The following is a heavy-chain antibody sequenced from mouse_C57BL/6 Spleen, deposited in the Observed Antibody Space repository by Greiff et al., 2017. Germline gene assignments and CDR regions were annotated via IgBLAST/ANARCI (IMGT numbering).Heavy chain of an antibody. J-gene: IGHJ3*01. CDR3: TSEVAY. Sequence: VQLQQSGAELVRPGASVTLSCKASGYTFTGYEMHWVKQTPVHGLEWIGAIDPENGGTAYNQKFKGKAILTADKSSSTAYMELRSLTSEDSAVYYLTSEVAYWGQGTLVTVSA. CDR2: IDPENGGT. CDR1: GYTFTGYE. V-gene: IGHV1-15*01.